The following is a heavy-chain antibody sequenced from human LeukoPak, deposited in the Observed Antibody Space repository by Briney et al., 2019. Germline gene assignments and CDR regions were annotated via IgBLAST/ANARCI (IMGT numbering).Heavy chain of an antibody. CDR2: IIPLLDTT. J-gene: IGHJ3*02. V-gene: IGHV1-69*13. Sequence: GASVKVSRKASGGTFNTYTINWVRQAPGQGLEWMGGIIPLLDTTNYAQRFQGRVTFTADESTSTVYMELRSLRSEDTALYYCARDGLGFAFDIWGQGTMVTVSS. CDR3: ARDGLGFAFDI. D-gene: IGHD3-10*01. CDR1: GGTFNTYT.